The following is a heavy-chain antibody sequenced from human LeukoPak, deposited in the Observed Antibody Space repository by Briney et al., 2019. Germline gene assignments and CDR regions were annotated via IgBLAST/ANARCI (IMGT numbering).Heavy chain of an antibody. Sequence: GGSLRLSCAASGFTFSSYAMSWVSQAPGKGLEWVSAISGSGGSTYYADSVKGRFTISRDNSKNTLYLQMNSLRAEDTAVYYCAKEYCSGGSCYYFDYWGQGTLVTVSS. CDR1: GFTFSSYA. D-gene: IGHD2-15*01. CDR3: AKEYCSGGSCYYFDY. CDR2: ISGSGGST. J-gene: IGHJ4*02. V-gene: IGHV3-23*01.